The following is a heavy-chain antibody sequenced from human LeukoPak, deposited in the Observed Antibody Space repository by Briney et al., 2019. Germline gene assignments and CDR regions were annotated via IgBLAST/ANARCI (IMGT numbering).Heavy chain of an antibody. CDR3: ARDGRSSCSSTSCYTNYYYMDV. CDR1: GGTFSSYA. J-gene: IGHJ6*03. CDR2: IIPIFGTA. V-gene: IGHV1-69*05. D-gene: IGHD2-2*02. Sequence: GASVKVSCKASGGTFSSYAISWVRQAPGQGLEWMGGIIPIFGTANYAQKFQGRVTITTDESTSTAYMELSSLRSEDTAVYYCARDGRSSCSSTSCYTNYYYMDVWGKGTTVTVSS.